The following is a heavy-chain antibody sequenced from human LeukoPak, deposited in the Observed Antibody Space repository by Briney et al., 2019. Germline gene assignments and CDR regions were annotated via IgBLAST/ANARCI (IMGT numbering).Heavy chain of an antibody. J-gene: IGHJ3*02. CDR2: ISGSGTYM. D-gene: IGHD3-10*01. CDR3: ARDYYFASGTPHAFDI. Sequence: GGSLRLSCAASGFTFSSYNMNWVRQAPGRGLEWVSSISGSGTYMFYPDSVKGRFTISRDDARNSLYLQMSSLRAEDTAVYYYARDYYFASGTPHAFDIWGQGTMVTVSS. V-gene: IGHV3-21*01. CDR1: GFTFSSYN.